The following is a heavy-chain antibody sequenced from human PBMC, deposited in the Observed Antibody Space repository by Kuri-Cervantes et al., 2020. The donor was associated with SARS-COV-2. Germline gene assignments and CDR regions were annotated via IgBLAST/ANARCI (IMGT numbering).Heavy chain of an antibody. V-gene: IGHV5-51*01. D-gene: IGHD4-23*01. J-gene: IGHJ4*02. CDR2: IYPGDSDT. Sequence: KVSCKVSGYNFANYWIGWVRQMPGKGLEWMGIIYPGDSDTRYSPSFQGQVTISADKSISTAYLQWSSLKASDTAMYYCARQLGGGNFHFDYWGQGTLVTVSS. CDR3: ARQLGGGNFHFDY. CDR1: GYNFANYW.